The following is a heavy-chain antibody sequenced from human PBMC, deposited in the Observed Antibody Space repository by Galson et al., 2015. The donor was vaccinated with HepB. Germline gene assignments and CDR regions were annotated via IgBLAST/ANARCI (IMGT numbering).Heavy chain of an antibody. CDR3: AKLMVRGVTLNAFDI. J-gene: IGHJ3*02. CDR2: ISYDGSNK. D-gene: IGHD3-10*01. CDR1: GFTFSSYG. V-gene: IGHV3-30*18. Sequence: SLRLSCAASGFTFSSYGMHWVRQAPGKGLEWVAVISYDGSNKYYADSVKGRFTISRDNSKNTLYLQMNSLRAEDTAVYYCAKLMVRGVTLNAFDIWGQGTMVTVSS.